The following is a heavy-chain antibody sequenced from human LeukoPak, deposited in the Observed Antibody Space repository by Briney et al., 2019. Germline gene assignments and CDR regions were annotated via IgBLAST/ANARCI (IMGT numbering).Heavy chain of an antibody. CDR1: GFTFSDYW. V-gene: IGHV3-7*01. CDR2: IKQDGSEK. CDR3: AAPPGGYDILTGYYRN. D-gene: IGHD3-9*01. Sequence: PGGSLRLSCVASGFTFSDYWMSWVRQAPGKGLEWVANIKQDGSEKYYVDSVKGRFTISRDNAKNSLYLQMNSLRAEDTAVYYCAAPPGGYDILTGYYRNWGQGTLVTVSS. J-gene: IGHJ4*02.